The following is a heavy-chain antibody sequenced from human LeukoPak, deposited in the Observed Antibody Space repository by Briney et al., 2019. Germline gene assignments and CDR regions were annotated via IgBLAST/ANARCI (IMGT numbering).Heavy chain of an antibody. V-gene: IGHV3-48*04. J-gene: IGHJ3*02. Sequence: GGSLRLSCAASGFTFSTYIMNWVRQAPGKGLEWVSYISSSSGPIYYAASVKGRFTISRDNAKNSLYLQMNSLRAEDTAVYYCAKEGAASAFDIWGQGSMVTVSS. D-gene: IGHD1-26*01. CDR2: ISSSSGPI. CDR1: GFTFSTYI. CDR3: AKEGAASAFDI.